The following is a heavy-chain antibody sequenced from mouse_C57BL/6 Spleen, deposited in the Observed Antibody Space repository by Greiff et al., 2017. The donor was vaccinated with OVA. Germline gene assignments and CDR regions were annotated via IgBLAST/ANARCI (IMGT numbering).Heavy chain of an antibody. CDR3: ARGRNDLDY. J-gene: IGHJ2*01. CDR2: ISYDGSN. Sequence: EVQLQESGPGLVKPSQSLSLTCSVTGYSITSGYYWNWIRQFPGNKLEWMGYISYDGSNNYNPSLKNRISITRDTSKNQFFLKLNSVTTEDTATYYCARGRNDLDYWGQGTTLTVSS. D-gene: IGHD2-1*01. CDR1: GYSITSGYY. V-gene: IGHV3-6*01.